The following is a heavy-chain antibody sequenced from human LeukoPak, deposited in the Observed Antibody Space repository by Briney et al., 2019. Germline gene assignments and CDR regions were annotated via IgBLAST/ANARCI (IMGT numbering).Heavy chain of an antibody. D-gene: IGHD5-18*01. V-gene: IGHV3-9*01. CDR2: ISWNRGVI. CDR3: AKDMRGYSYGLDWFDP. CDR1: GFTFADYA. Sequence: GGSLRLSCAASGFTFADYAMHWVRQAPGKGLEWVSGISWNRGVIGYADSVKGRFTISRDNAKNSLYLQMNSLRAEDTALYYCAKDMRGYSYGLDWFDPWGQGTLVTVSS. J-gene: IGHJ5*02.